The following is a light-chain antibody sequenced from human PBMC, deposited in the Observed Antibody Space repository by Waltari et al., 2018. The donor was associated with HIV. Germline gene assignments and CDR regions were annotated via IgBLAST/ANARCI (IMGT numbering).Light chain of an antibody. V-gene: IGLV1-47*01. J-gene: IGLJ1*01. CDR2: SND. CDR1: TSTIGANY. Sequence: QSVLSQPPSMSGAPGQRVTLPCSGNTSTIGANYVYWFQHGPDAAPKLFIFSNDRRPSGVPGRFSGSKAGTSAYLAISGLRPEDEADYYCATWDDNLNTYVFGPGTRLSVL. CDR3: ATWDDNLNTYV.